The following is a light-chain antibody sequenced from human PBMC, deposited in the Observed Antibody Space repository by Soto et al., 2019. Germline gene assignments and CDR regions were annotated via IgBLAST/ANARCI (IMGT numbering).Light chain of an antibody. CDR1: QGISSA. CDR2: DAS. CDR3: HQYSSSRRT. J-gene: IGKJ1*01. Sequence: AIRLTQCRSSLSACVVDRVTITVRASQGISSALAWYQQKPGKAPKLLIYDASSLESGVPSRFSGSGSGTDFTLTISRLEPEDFAVYYCHQYSSSRRTFGQGTKVDIK. V-gene: IGKV1-13*02.